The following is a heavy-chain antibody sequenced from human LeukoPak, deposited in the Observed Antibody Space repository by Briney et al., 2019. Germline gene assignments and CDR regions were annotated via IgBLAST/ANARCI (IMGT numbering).Heavy chain of an antibody. CDR3: ATHTSSWYGRFGY. CDR2: IYYSGST. Sequence: WETLSLTCTVSGGSISSSSYYWGWIRQPPGKGLEWIGSIYYSGSTYYNPSLKSRVTISVDTSKNQFSLKLSSVTAADTAVYYCATHTSSWYGRFGYWGQGTLVTVSS. CDR1: GGSISSSSYY. D-gene: IGHD6-13*01. V-gene: IGHV4-39*01. J-gene: IGHJ4*02.